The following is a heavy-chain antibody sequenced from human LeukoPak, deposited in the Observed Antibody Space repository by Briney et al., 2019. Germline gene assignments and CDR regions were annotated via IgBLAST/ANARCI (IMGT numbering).Heavy chain of an antibody. Sequence: SETLSLTCAVYGGSFSGYYWSWIRQPPGKGLEWIGEINHSGSTNYNPSLKSRVTISVDTSKNQFSLKLSSVTAADTAVYYCARGGYDSSGPSTYWGQGTLVTVSA. V-gene: IGHV4-34*01. D-gene: IGHD3-22*01. CDR2: INHSGST. J-gene: IGHJ4*02. CDR3: ARGGYDSSGPSTY. CDR1: GGSFSGYY.